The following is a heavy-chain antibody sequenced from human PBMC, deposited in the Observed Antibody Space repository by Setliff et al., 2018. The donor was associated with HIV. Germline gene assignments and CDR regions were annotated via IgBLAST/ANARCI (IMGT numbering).Heavy chain of an antibody. V-gene: IGHV4-59*11. CDR1: GGSINDQY. D-gene: IGHD3-10*01. Sequence: SETLSLTCTVPGGSINDQYFSWIRQSPGKGLEWIGFIRHTGSTSYNPSLKSRVIISTDTRNHFSLNLYSITAADTAVYYCARYRSGDTDISLDYRGQGALVTVSS. CDR2: IRHTGST. CDR3: ARYRSGDTDISLDY. J-gene: IGHJ4*02.